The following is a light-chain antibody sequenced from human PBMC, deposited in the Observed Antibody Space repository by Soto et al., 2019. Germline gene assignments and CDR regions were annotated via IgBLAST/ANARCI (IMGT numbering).Light chain of an antibody. Sequence: EIVLTQSPATLSLSPGERATFSCKASQSVGTSLAWFQQKPVQAPRLLIYDASVRATGIPARFSGSGSGTDFTLTISRLQPEDIAMYYCQQSSNWPPWTFGRGTRVEI. J-gene: IGKJ1*01. CDR2: DAS. V-gene: IGKV3-11*01. CDR3: QQSSNWPPWT. CDR1: QSVGTS.